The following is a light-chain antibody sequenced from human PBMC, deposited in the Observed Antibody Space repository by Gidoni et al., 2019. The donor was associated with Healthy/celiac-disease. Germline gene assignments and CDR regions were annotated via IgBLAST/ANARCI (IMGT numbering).Light chain of an antibody. CDR1: QSVSSN. CDR3: QQYNNWPRWT. V-gene: IGKV3-15*01. J-gene: IGKJ1*01. Sequence: VMTQSPATLSVSPGARATLSCRASQSVSSNLAWYQQKPGQAPRLLIYGASTRATGIPARFSGSGSGTEFTLTISSLQSEDFAVYYCQQYNNWPRWTFGQGTKVEIK. CDR2: GAS.